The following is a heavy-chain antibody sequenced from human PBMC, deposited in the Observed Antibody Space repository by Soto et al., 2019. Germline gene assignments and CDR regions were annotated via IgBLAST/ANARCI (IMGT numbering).Heavy chain of an antibody. CDR1: GGSFSGYY. D-gene: IGHD2-21*02. CDR2: INHSGST. V-gene: IGHV4-34*01. J-gene: IGHJ4*02. Sequence: QVQLQQWGAGLLKPSETLSLTCAVYGGSFSGYYWSWIRQPPGKGLEWIGEINHSGSTNYNPSLKSRVTISVDTSKNQFSLKLSSVTAADTAVYYCARERFSRGGGDGSPSVWGQGTLVTVSS. CDR3: ARERFSRGGGDGSPSV.